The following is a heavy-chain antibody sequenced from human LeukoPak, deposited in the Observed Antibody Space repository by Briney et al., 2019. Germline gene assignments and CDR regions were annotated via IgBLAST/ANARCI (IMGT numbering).Heavy chain of an antibody. D-gene: IGHD3-10*01. CDR2: MRYDGSNT. V-gene: IGHV3-30*02. Sequence: GGSLRLSCAASGFTFSSYGMHWVRQAPGKGLEWVAFMRYDGSNTYYADSVKGRFTISRDNSKNTLYLQMNSLRAEDTAVYYCAKSYGSGSYYGYFDYWGQGTLVTVSS. CDR3: AKSYGSGSYYGYFDY. J-gene: IGHJ4*02. CDR1: GFTFSSYG.